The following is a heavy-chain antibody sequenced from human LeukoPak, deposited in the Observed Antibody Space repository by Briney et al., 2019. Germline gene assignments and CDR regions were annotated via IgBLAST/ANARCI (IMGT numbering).Heavy chain of an antibody. CDR3: AREDAEYSSSWYTDYNWFDP. CDR2: ISCSSSPI. V-gene: IGHV3-48*04. Sequence: GGSLRLFCAACGFTFSCYSMNWARHAPGRGLECVSYISCSSSPIYYAESVKGRYHISKDNAKNSPYLQMNSMRAEDTAVYYCAREDAEYSSSWYTDYNWFDPWGQGTLVTVSS. CDR1: GFTFSCYS. D-gene: IGHD6-13*01. J-gene: IGHJ5*02.